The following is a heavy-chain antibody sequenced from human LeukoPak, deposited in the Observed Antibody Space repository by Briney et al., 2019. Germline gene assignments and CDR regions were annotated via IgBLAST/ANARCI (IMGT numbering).Heavy chain of an antibody. CDR2: ISGDGTTT. CDR1: GYTFSNDW. D-gene: IGHD2-15*01. CDR3: AGTWSFDY. Sequence: GGSLRLSCAVSGYTFSNDWMHWVRQAPGKGLLWVSRISGDGTTTNYADSVKGRFTISRDNAKNMLYLQMDSLRAEDTAVYYCAGTWSFDYWGQGTLVTVSS. V-gene: IGHV3-74*01. J-gene: IGHJ4*02.